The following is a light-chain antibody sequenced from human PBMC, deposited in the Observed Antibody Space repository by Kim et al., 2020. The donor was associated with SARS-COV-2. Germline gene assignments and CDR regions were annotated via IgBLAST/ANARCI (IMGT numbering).Light chain of an antibody. CDR3: QHYGSSPWT. Sequence: CPGERATLSCRASQSISSSFLAWYQQKPGQAPRLLIYGASNRATGIPDRFSGSGSGTDFTLSISRLEPEDFAVYYCQHYGSSPWTFGQGTKVDIK. V-gene: IGKV3-20*01. CDR1: QSISSSF. J-gene: IGKJ1*01. CDR2: GAS.